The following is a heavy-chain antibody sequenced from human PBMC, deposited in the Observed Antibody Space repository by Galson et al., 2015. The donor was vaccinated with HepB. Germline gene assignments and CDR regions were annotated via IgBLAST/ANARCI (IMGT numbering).Heavy chain of an antibody. Sequence: ETLSLPCPVSGGSISSRSYYWGWIRQPPGKGLESIGTINYSGSTYYNPSPTSRFTISVDTSKNQFSLKLRSVTAADTALYYCARHEMVGAANGFDPWGQGTLVTVSS. D-gene: IGHD2-15*01. J-gene: IGHJ5*02. V-gene: IGHV4-39*01. CDR1: GGSISSRSYY. CDR3: ARHEMVGAANGFDP. CDR2: INYSGST.